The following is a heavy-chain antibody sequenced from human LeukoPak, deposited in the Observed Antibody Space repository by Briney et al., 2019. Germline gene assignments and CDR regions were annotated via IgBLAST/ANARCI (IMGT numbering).Heavy chain of an antibody. CDR1: GFTFSSYA. V-gene: IGHV3-30*04. D-gene: IGHD2-2*01. CDR3: ARPWFASHFYYMDV. J-gene: IGHJ6*03. CDR2: ISYDGSNK. Sequence: GRSLRLSCAASGFTFSSYAMHWVRQAPGKGLEWVAVISYDGSNKYYADSVKGRFTISRDNSKNTLYLQMNSLRAEDTAVYYCARPWFASHFYYMDVWGKGTTVTVSS.